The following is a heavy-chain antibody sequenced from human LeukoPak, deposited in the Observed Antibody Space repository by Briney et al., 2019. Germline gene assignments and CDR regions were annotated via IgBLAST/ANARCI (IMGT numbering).Heavy chain of an antibody. CDR3: ARGPFYCSSTSCFPYFDY. V-gene: IGHV1-2*02. Sequence: GASVMVSCKASGYTFTGYYMHWVRQAPGQGVEWMGWINPNSGGTNYAQKFQGRVTMTRDTSISTAYMELSRLRSDDTDVYYCARGPFYCSSTSCFPYFDYWGQGTLVTVSS. CDR2: INPNSGGT. D-gene: IGHD2-2*01. J-gene: IGHJ4*02. CDR1: GYTFTGYY.